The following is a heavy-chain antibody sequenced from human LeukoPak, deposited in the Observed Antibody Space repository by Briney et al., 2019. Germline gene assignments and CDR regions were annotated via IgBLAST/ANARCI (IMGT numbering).Heavy chain of an antibody. V-gene: IGHV3-21*01. J-gene: IGHJ4*02. CDR3: ARGARWAYYFDY. Sequence: GGSLRLSCAASGFTFSRYWMSWVRQAPGKGLEWVSSITSSSTYTFYADSVKGRFTISRDNARNSLYLQMNSLRAEDTAVYYCARGARWAYYFDYWGQGSLVTVSS. CDR2: ITSSSTYT. D-gene: IGHD4-23*01. CDR1: GFTFSRYW.